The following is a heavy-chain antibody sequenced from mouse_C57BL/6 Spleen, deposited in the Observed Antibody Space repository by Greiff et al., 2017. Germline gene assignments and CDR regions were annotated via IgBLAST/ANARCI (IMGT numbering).Heavy chain of an antibody. V-gene: IGHV1-72*01. D-gene: IGHD1-1*01. J-gene: IGHJ1*03. Sequence: QVQLQQPGAELVKPGASVKLSCKASGYTFTSYWMHWVKQRPGRGLEWIGRIDPNSGGTKYNEKFKSQATLTVDKPSSTAYMQLSSLTSEDSAVYYCAGPYYGSRCYWYFDVWGTGTTVTVSS. CDR3: AGPYYGSRCYWYFDV. CDR2: IDPNSGGT. CDR1: GYTFTSYW.